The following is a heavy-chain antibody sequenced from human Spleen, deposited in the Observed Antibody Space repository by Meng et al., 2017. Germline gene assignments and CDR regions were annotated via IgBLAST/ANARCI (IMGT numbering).Heavy chain of an antibody. CDR2: MHYYERT. D-gene: IGHD3-10*01. V-gene: IGHV4-59*08. CDR3: ARLTLLRRVPTYHAFEI. CDR1: GYSIRSHY. Sequence: QVHLQESGPGPVKPSETLSLNCSVIGYSIRSHYWSWIRQSPGNRLEYIAYMHYYERTHYNPSLQSRATIALDTSTNQVSLRLSSVTAADTAVYYCARLTLLRRVPTYHAFEIWGQGTMVTVSS. J-gene: IGHJ3*02.